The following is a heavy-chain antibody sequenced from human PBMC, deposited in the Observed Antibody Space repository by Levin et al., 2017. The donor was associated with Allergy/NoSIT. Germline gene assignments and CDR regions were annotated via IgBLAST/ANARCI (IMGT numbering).Heavy chain of an antibody. Sequence: GGSLRLSCAASGFTFSSYSMNWVRQAPGKGLEWVSSISSSSSYIYYADSVKGRFTISRDNAKNSLYLQMNSLRAEDTAVYYCARTIMVRGVRRGVYFDYWGQGTLVTVSS. CDR3: ARTIMVRGVRRGVYFDY. D-gene: IGHD3-10*01. V-gene: IGHV3-21*01. CDR1: GFTFSSYS. J-gene: IGHJ4*02. CDR2: ISSSSSYI.